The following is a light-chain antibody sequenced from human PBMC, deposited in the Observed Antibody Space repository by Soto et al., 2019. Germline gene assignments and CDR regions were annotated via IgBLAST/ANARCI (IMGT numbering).Light chain of an antibody. CDR2: GAS. Sequence: PWERATLSCRASQSISTYLAWYQQKPGQAPRLVIYGASSRATGIPARFSGSGSGTDFTLTIRSLEPEDFAVYYCQQRTNWPPWTFGQGTKVEIK. V-gene: IGKV3-11*01. CDR3: QQRTNWPPWT. J-gene: IGKJ1*01. CDR1: QSISTY.